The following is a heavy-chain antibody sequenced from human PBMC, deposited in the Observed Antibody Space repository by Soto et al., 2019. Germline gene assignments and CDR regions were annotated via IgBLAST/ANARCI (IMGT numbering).Heavy chain of an antibody. J-gene: IGHJ5*02. V-gene: IGHV1-2*04. CDR2: INPNSGGT. Sequence: GASVKVSCKASGYTFTGYYMHWVRQAPGQGLGWMGWINPNSGGTNYAQKFQGWVTMTRDTSISTAYMELSRLRSDDTAVYYCARSAYYDLWSGYYRGQKIYWFDPWGQGTLVTVSS. CDR3: ARSAYYDLWSGYYRGQKIYWFDP. CDR1: GYTFTGYY. D-gene: IGHD3-3*01.